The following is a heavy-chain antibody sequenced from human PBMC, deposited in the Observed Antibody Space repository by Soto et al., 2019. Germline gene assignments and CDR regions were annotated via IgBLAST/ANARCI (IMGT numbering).Heavy chain of an antibody. CDR3: ARQGYYDFWSGYFAGPLPDAFDI. CDR1: GGSISSYY. D-gene: IGHD3-3*01. J-gene: IGHJ3*02. V-gene: IGHV4-59*08. Sequence: SETLSLTCTVSGGSISSYYWSWIRQPPGKGLEWIGYIYYSGSTNYNPSLKSRVTISVDTSQNQFSLKLGSVTAADTAVYYCARQGYYDFWSGYFAGPLPDAFDIWGQGTMVTVSS. CDR2: IYYSGST.